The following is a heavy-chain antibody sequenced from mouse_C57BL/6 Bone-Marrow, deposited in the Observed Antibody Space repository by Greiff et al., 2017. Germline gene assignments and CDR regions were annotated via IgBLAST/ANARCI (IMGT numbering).Heavy chain of an antibody. CDR2: ISDGGSYT. V-gene: IGHV5-4*01. D-gene: IGHD1-1*01. CDR1: GFTFSSYA. CDR3: ARDPVYYYGSSYNYAMDY. J-gene: IGHJ4*01. Sequence: EVQVVESGGGLVKPGGSLKLSCAASGFTFSSYAMSWVRQTPEKRLEWVATISDGGSYTYYPDNVKGRFTISRDNAKNNLYLQMSHLKSEDTAMXYCARDPVYYYGSSYNYAMDYWGQGTSVTVSS.